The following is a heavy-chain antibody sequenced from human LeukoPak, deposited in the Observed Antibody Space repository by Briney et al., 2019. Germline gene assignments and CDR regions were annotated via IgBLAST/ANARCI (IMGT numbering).Heavy chain of an antibody. CDR2: IYTSGTT. D-gene: IGHD2-21*02. J-gene: IGHJ2*01. CDR3: ARWGDLYWYFDL. Sequence: PSQTLSLTCTVSGVSISSGSYYWHWIRQPAGKGLEWIGRIYTSGTTDYNPSLKSRVTISVDTSKNQFSLKLSSVTAADTAVYYCARWGDLYWYFDLWGRGILVTVSS. CDR1: GVSISSGSYY. V-gene: IGHV4-61*02.